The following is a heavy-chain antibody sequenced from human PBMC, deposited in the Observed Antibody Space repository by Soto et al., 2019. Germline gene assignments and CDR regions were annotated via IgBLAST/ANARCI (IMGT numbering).Heavy chain of an antibody. Sequence: GGSLRLSCAVSGFTFSSYWMSWVRQAPGKGLEWVANIKQDGSEKYYVDSVKGRFTISRDNAKNSLYLQMNSLRAEDTAVYYCARDPILMGWYFDLWGRGTLVTVSS. V-gene: IGHV3-7*03. CDR1: GFTFSSYW. D-gene: IGHD2-8*01. CDR3: ARDPILMGWYFDL. J-gene: IGHJ2*01. CDR2: IKQDGSEK.